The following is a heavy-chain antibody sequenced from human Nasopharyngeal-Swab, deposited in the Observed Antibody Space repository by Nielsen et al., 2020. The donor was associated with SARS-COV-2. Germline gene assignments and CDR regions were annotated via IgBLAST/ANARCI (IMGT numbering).Heavy chain of an antibody. CDR3: ARSGYSNSDIDY. CDR1: GGTFSSYA. D-gene: IGHD6-6*01. Sequence: SVKVSCKASGGTFSSYAVSWVRQAPGQGLVWMGGIIPIFGTADYAQKFQDRVTITADESTSTAYMELSSLRSKDTAVYYCARSGYSNSDIDYWGQGTLVTVSS. V-gene: IGHV1-69*13. J-gene: IGHJ4*02. CDR2: IIPIFGTA.